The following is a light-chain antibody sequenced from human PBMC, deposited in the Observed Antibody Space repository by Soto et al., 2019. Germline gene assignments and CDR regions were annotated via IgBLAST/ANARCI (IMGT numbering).Light chain of an antibody. Sequence: EVVMTQSPATLSVSPGERATLSCRASQSISRNLAWYQRNPGPAPTLLIYLATARATGLPSRFSGSQSGTEFTLTISSLQSEDFAAYYCQQHNRWPPITFGQGTRLEIK. CDR3: QQHNRWPPIT. CDR1: QSISRN. CDR2: LAT. V-gene: IGKV3D-15*01. J-gene: IGKJ5*01.